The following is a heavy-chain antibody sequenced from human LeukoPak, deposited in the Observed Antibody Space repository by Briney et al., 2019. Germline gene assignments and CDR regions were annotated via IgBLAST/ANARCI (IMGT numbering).Heavy chain of an antibody. Sequence: ASVKVSCKASGYTFTGYYMHWVRQAPGQGLEWMGWINPNSGGTNYAQKFQGRVTMTRDTSISTAYMELSRLRSDDTAVYYCARALPYCSSTSCYARWFDPWGQGTLVTVSS. CDR3: ARALPYCSSTSCYARWFDP. D-gene: IGHD2-2*01. CDR1: GYTFTGYY. V-gene: IGHV1-2*02. CDR2: INPNSGGT. J-gene: IGHJ5*02.